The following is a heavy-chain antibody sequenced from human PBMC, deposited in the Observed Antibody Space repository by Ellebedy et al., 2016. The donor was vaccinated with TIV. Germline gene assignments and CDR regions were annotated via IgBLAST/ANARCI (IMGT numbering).Heavy chain of an antibody. V-gene: IGHV3-20*01. CDR1: GFKFDDYG. Sequence: GGSLRLXCAASGFKFDDYGMSWVRQAPGKGLEWVSGINWNGDVTGYADSVKGRFTISRDNAKNSLYLQMNSLRAEDTALYHCARAAEYYDGSAYYPHYFDYWGQGLLVTVSA. D-gene: IGHD3-22*01. J-gene: IGHJ4*02. CDR2: INWNGDVT. CDR3: ARAAEYYDGSAYYPHYFDY.